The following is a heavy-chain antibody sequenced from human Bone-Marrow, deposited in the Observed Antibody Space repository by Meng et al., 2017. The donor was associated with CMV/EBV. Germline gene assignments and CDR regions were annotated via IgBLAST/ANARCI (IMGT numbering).Heavy chain of an antibody. J-gene: IGHJ4*02. CDR1: GFIFDDYG. V-gene: IGHV3-20*04. Sequence: GGSLRLSCAASGFIFDDYGMTWVRQTPGKGLEWVSGVNWNGGTTAYADSVKGRFTISRDNAKNSLYIEMNSLRGEDTAFYYCVKVDGPSGYDPPGDSWGQGTLVTVSS. CDR2: VNWNGGTT. CDR3: VKVDGPSGYDPPGDS. D-gene: IGHD5-12*01.